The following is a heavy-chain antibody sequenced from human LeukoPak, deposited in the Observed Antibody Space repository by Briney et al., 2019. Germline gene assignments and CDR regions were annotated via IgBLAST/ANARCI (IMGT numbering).Heavy chain of an antibody. Sequence: ASVKVSCKASGFTFTSYYMHWVRQAPGQGLEWMGIINPSGGSTSYPQKFQGRVTMTRDTSTSTVYMELSSLRSEDTAVYYCARGSGELDDYYDSSGYHGWFDPWGQGTLVTVSS. J-gene: IGHJ5*02. V-gene: IGHV1-46*01. CDR2: INPSGGST. CDR1: GFTFTSYY. CDR3: ARGSGELDDYYDSSGYHGWFDP. D-gene: IGHD3-22*01.